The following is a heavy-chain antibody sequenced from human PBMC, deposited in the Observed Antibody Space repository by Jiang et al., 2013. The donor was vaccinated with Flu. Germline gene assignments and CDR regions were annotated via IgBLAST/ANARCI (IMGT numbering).Heavy chain of an antibody. D-gene: IGHD3-22*01. V-gene: IGHV3-30*18. CDR3: AKDKIAFHYDNSGFYFDY. CDR2: ISFDGSSK. J-gene: IGHJ4*02. CDR1: GFTFSNYG. Sequence: VQLLESGGGVVQPGRSLRLSCAASGFTFSNYGMHWVRQAPGKGLEWVAIISFDGSSKYYTDSVKDRFTISRENSKNTLYLQMNSLRAEDTAVYYCAKDKIAFHYDNSGFYFDYWGQGTLVTVSS.